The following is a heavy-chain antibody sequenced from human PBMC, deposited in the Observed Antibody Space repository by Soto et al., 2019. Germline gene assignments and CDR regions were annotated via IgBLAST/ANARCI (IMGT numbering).Heavy chain of an antibody. CDR2: INPSGGST. CDR3: ARVGDYGSGSYPDAFDI. CDR1: GYTFTSYY. J-gene: IGHJ3*02. Sequence: QVQLVQSGAEVKKPGASVKVSCKASGYTFTSYYMHWVRQAPGQGLEWMGIINPSGGSTSYAQKFQGKVTMTRETSTSTVYMELSSLRSEDTAVYYCARVGDYGSGSYPDAFDIWGQGTMVTVSS. V-gene: IGHV1-46*03. D-gene: IGHD3-10*01.